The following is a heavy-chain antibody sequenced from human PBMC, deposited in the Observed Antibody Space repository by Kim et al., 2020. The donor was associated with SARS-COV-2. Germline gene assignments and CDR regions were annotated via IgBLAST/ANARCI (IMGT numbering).Heavy chain of an antibody. D-gene: IGHD4-17*01. CDR1: GGSISSSSYY. CDR3: ARHPMTTVVNYYFDY. J-gene: IGHJ4*02. V-gene: IGHV4-39*01. CDR2: IYYSGST. Sequence: SETLSLTCTVSGGSISSSSYYWGWIRQPPGKGLEWIGSIYYSGSTYYNPSLKSRVTISVDTSKNQFSLKLSSVTAADTAVYYCARHPMTTVVNYYFDYWGQGTLVTVSS.